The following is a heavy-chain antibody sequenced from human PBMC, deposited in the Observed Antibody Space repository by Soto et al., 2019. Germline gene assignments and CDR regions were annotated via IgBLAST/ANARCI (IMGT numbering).Heavy chain of an antibody. Sequence: QVQLVQSGAEVKKPGASVKVSCKASGYTFTNLGISWVRQAPGQGLEWMGGISAYNGNTNYAQKFQGRATMTTDTTTSTAYREVRSLRSAVSAVSCWSSGGTRIEYWGQGTLVTVSS. D-gene: IGHD1-1*01. CDR2: ISAYNGNT. CDR3: SSGGTRIEY. CDR1: GYTFTNLG. V-gene: IGHV1-18*01. J-gene: IGHJ4*02.